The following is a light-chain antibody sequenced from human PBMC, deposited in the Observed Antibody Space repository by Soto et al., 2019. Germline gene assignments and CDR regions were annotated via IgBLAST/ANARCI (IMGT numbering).Light chain of an antibody. CDR2: KAS. J-gene: IGKJ1*01. CDR3: QHYNSYSEA. V-gene: IGKV1-5*03. Sequence: DIPMTQSPSTLPASVGDRVTITCRASQTISSWLAWYQQKPGKAPKLLIYKASTLKSGVPSRFSGSGSGTDFTLTISSLHPDDFATYYCQHYNSYSEAFGQGTKVDIK. CDR1: QTISSW.